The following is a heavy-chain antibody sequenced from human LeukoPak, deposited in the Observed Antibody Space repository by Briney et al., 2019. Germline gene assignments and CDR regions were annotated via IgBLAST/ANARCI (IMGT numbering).Heavy chain of an antibody. CDR2: VASSGTS. D-gene: IGHD2-21*02. J-gene: IGHJ5*02. CDR3: ARVAQGVLTSNWLDP. Sequence: SETLSLTRTVSGDSLNHYYWTWLRQTPGKELEWIGFVASSGTSNYNPSLKSRVSISIDTSKHQFSLALTSVTPADTAVYYCARVAQGVLTSNWLDPWGQGTLVSVSS. CDR1: GDSLNHYY. V-gene: IGHV4-59*01.